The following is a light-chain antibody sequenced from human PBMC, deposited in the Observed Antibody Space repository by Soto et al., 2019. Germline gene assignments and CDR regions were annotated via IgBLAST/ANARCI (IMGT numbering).Light chain of an antibody. J-gene: IGKJ1*01. CDR3: QQSYSTPWT. CDR1: QSISSY. CDR2: AAS. V-gene: IGKV1-39*01. Sequence: DIQMTQSPSSLSASVGDRVTITCRASQSISSYLNWYQQKPGKAPKLLIYAASSLKSGVPSRFSGSGSGTEFTLTISSLQPEDFATYYCQQSYSTPWTFGQGPKVEIK.